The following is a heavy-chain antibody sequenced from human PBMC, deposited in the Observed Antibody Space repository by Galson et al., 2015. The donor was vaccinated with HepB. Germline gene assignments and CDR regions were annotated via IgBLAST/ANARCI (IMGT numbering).Heavy chain of an antibody. V-gene: IGHV6-1*01. CDR1: GDSVSSAIAA. CDR3: ARDVVVGFLFDY. D-gene: IGHD2-21*01. Sequence: CAISGDSVSSAIAAWHWIRQSPSRGLEWLGRTYYRSKWYNDYAVAVKSRITISPDTSRNQFSLHLNSVTPEDTAVYYCARDVVVGFLFDYWGQGTLVTVSS. CDR2: TYYRSKWYN. J-gene: IGHJ4*02.